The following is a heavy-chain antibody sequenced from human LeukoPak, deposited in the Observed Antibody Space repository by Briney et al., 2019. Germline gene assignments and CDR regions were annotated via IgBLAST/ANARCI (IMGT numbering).Heavy chain of an antibody. V-gene: IGHV4-59*01. J-gene: IGHJ6*02. CDR2: IYYSGST. CDR3: ARDGGYYDSSGPYYNYGMDV. Sequence: SETLSLTCTVSGGSISSYYWSWIRQPPGKGLEWIGYIYYSGSTNYNPSLKSRVTISVDTSKNQFSLKLSSVTAADTAVYYCARDGGYYDSSGPYYNYGMDVWGQGTTVTVSS. D-gene: IGHD3-22*01. CDR1: GGSISSYY.